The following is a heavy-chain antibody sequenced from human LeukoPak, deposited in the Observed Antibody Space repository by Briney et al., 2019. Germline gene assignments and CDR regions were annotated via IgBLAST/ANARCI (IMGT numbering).Heavy chain of an antibody. CDR3: ARDQYYYDSSAPPLY. Sequence: PGGSPRLSCAASGFSFSDYYMSWIRQAPGKGLEWVSYISSSGNTIYYADSVKGRFTIFRDNAKNSLYLQMNSLRAEDTAVYYCARDQYYYDSSAPPLYWGQGTLVTVSS. V-gene: IGHV3-11*01. CDR2: ISSSGNTI. D-gene: IGHD3-22*01. J-gene: IGHJ4*02. CDR1: GFSFSDYY.